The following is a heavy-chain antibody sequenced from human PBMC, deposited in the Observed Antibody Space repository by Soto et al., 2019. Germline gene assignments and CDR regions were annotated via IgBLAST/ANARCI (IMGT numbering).Heavy chain of an antibody. Sequence: EVQLVVSGGGLIQPGGSLRLSCAASGFTFSNYWMNWVRQAPGKGLVWVSRINGDGSTTSYADSVKGRFTISRDNAKNTLYLQMNSLRAEDTDVYYCVRGSVYNWRGDFWGQGTLVTVSS. D-gene: IGHD1-20*01. V-gene: IGHV3-74*01. CDR3: VRGSVYNWRGDF. CDR2: INGDGSTT. CDR1: GFTFSNYW. J-gene: IGHJ4*02.